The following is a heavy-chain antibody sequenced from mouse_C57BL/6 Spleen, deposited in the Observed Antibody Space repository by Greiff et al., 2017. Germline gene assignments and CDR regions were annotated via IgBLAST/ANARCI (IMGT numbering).Heavy chain of an antibody. CDR3: ASGDYYGSSYAMDY. CDR2: IYPGNGDT. Sequence: QVQLQQSGAELVRPGASVKMSCKASGYTFTSYNMHWVKQTPRQGLEWIGAIYPGNGDTSYNQKFKGKATLTVDKSSSTAYMQLSSLTSEDSAVYFCASGDYYGSSYAMDYWGQGTSVTVSS. D-gene: IGHD1-1*01. V-gene: IGHV1-12*01. CDR1: GYTFTSYN. J-gene: IGHJ4*01.